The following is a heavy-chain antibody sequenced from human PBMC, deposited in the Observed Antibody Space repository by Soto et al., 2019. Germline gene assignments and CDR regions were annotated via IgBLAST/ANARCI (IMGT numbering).Heavy chain of an antibody. CDR2: VSRYNGNT. CDR1: GYTFTSYG. Sequence: QVQLVQSGAEVKKPGASLKVSCKASGYTFTSYGITWVRQAPGQGLEWLGWVSRYNGNTNYAQKLQGRVTMTTDTSTSTAYMELRSLRYDDTAVYYCAREWDFYASRTYSNWFDPWGQGTLVTVSS. D-gene: IGHD3-10*01. J-gene: IGHJ5*02. V-gene: IGHV1-18*01. CDR3: AREWDFYASRTYSNWFDP.